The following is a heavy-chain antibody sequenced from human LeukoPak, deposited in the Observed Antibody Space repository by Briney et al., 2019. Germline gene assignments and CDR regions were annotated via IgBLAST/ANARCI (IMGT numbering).Heavy chain of an antibody. V-gene: IGHV1-2*02. CDR2: FTPTGGGS. J-gene: IGHJ4*02. CDR3: AKVAFDSSGYQYYSDS. Sequence: GASVKVSCKASGYTFTDYYMHWVRQVPGQGLEWVGWFTPTGGGSHLAQKFQGRVALTMDASINTAYLDVIRLRSDDTAFYYCAKVAFDSSGYQYYSDSWGQGSLVTVSS. CDR1: GYTFTDYY. D-gene: IGHD3-22*01.